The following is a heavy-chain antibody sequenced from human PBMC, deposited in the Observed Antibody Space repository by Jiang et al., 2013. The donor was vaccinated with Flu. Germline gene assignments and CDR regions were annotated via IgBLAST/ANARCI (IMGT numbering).Heavy chain of an antibody. V-gene: IGHV1-2*02. J-gene: IGHJ6*02. CDR1: YY. CDR2: INPNSGGT. CDR3: ARSGAGRKDPITMVRGVKIDMDV. D-gene: IGHD3-10*01. Sequence: YYVHWVRQATGQGLEWMGWINPNSGGTNYAQKFQGRVTMTRDTSISTAYMELSRLRSDDTAVYYCARSGAGRKDPITMVRGVKIDMDVWGQGTTVTVSS.